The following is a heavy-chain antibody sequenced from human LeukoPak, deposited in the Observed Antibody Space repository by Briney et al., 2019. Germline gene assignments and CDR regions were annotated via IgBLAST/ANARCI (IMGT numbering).Heavy chain of an antibody. CDR1: GFTFSSYG. CDR3: AKGQGYSSKPHDY. J-gene: IGHJ4*02. V-gene: IGHV3-30*02. Sequence: PGGSLRLSCAASGFTFSSYGMHWVRQAPGKGLEWVAFMRYDGSKIYYADSVKGRFTISRDNAKNTLYLQMNSLRAEDTAVYYCAKGQGYSSKPHDYWGQGTLVTVSS. D-gene: IGHD6-13*01. CDR2: MRYDGSKI.